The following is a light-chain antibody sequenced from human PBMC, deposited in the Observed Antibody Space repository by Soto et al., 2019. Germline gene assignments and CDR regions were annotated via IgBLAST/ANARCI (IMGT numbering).Light chain of an antibody. Sequence: PGERVTLSCRASQSVSSSYLTWYQQKPGQAPRLLIYGASTRATSIPARFSGSGSETDFTLTSSSLQPEDFAVYYCQQDYNLPTFGQGTTVDIK. V-gene: IGKV3D-7*01. CDR2: GAS. CDR1: QSVSSSY. J-gene: IGKJ1*01. CDR3: QQDYNLPT.